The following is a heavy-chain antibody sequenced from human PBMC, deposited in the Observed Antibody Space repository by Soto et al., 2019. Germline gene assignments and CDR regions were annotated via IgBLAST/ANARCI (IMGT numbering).Heavy chain of an antibody. V-gene: IGHV1-18*01. CDR2: ISAYNGNT. J-gene: IGHJ4*02. CDR3: AREADCSGGSGYFDY. Sequence: QVQLVQSGAEVKKPGASVKVSCKASGYTFTSYGISWVRQAPGQGLEWMGWISAYNGNTNYAQKLQGRVTMTTDTSRSTGYMELRSLRSDDRAVYYCAREADCSGGSGYFDYWGQGTLVTVSS. D-gene: IGHD2-15*01. CDR1: GYTFTSYG.